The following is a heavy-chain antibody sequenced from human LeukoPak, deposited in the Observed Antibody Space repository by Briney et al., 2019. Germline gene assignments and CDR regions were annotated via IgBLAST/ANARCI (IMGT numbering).Heavy chain of an antibody. Sequence: GGSLRLSCAASGFTFSNYWMHWVRQAPRKGLVWVSRINRDGSSTSYADSVKGRFTISRDNAKNTLYLQMNSLRAEDTAVYYCARDRETYYDILTGYYTLGDAFDIWGQGTMVTVSS. CDR2: INRDGSST. CDR3: ARDRETYYDILTGYYTLGDAFDI. D-gene: IGHD3-9*01. J-gene: IGHJ3*02. V-gene: IGHV3-74*01. CDR1: GFTFSNYW.